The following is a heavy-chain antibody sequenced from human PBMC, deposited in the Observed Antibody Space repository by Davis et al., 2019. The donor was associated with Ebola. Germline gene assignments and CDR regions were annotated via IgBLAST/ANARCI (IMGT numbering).Heavy chain of an antibody. D-gene: IGHD2-15*01. V-gene: IGHV4-61*05. CDR3: ARGRSGGSRWFDP. Sequence: MPSETLSLTCSVSGGSISSNAYYWAWIRQPPGRRLEWIGNIYYSGSTNYNPSLKSRVTISVDKSKNQFSLKLSSVTAADTAMYYCARGRSGGSRWFDPWGQGTLVTVSS. CDR1: GGSISSNAYY. J-gene: IGHJ5*02. CDR2: IYYSGST.